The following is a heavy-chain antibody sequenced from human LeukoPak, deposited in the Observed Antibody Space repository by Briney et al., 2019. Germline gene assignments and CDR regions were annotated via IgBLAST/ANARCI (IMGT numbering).Heavy chain of an antibody. Sequence: GASVKVSCKASGYTFTSYYMHWVRQAPGQGLEWMGIINPSGGSTSYAQKFQGRVTMTRDTSTSTVYMELSSLRSEDTAVYYCAGGSSYCSGGSCYSGTYFQHWGQGTLVTVSS. CDR2: INPSGGST. J-gene: IGHJ1*01. CDR1: GYTFTSYY. CDR3: AGGSSYCSGGSCYSGTYFQH. D-gene: IGHD2-15*01. V-gene: IGHV1-46*01.